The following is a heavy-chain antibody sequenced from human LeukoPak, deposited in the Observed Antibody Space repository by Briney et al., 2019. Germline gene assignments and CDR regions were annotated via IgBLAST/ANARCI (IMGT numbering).Heavy chain of an antibody. J-gene: IGHJ4*02. V-gene: IGHV3-23*01. CDR1: GFTFSSYA. D-gene: IGHD5-18*01. CDR2: ISGSGGST. Sequence: GGSLRLSCAASGFTFSSYAMSWVRQAPGKGLEWVSAISGSGGSTYYADSVKGRFTISRDNSKNTLYLQMNSLRAEDTAVYYCAKERLDTAMVLYYFDYWGQGTLVTVSS. CDR3: AKERLDTAMVLYYFDY.